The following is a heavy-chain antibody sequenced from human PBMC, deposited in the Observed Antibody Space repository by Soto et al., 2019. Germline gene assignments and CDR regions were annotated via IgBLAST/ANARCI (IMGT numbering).Heavy chain of an antibody. Sequence: QVQLVQSGAEVRKPGASVKVSCKPSGYTFNTYYLHWLRQAPGQALEWMGVIHPSGGGNTYAQKFLARVAVTRNTPTTTAFREWRSLRSDDTTVYYCARGGHVAAGTASFDNWGQGTLVTVSS. CDR3: ARGGHVAAGTASFDN. J-gene: IGHJ4*02. D-gene: IGHD2-21*02. V-gene: IGHV1-46*02. CDR1: GYTFNTYY. CDR2: IHPSGGGN.